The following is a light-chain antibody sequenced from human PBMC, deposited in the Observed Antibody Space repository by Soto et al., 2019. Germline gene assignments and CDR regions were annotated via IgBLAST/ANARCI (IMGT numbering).Light chain of an antibody. Sequence: QSALTQPRSVSGSPGQSVTISCTGTSSDVGGYNYVSWYHQHPGRAPRVMIYDVKTRPSGVPDRFSGSKSGNTASLTISELQAEDEADYYCCSYAGDYTFGFGTGTKLTVL. J-gene: IGLJ1*01. CDR1: SSDVGGYNY. V-gene: IGLV2-11*01. CDR2: DVK. CDR3: CSYAGDYTFG.